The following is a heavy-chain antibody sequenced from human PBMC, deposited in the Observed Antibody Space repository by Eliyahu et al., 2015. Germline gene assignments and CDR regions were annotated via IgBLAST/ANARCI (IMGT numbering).Heavy chain of an antibody. CDR1: GGTFSSHA. V-gene: IGHV1-69*01. CDR2: ITPLFGKA. D-gene: IGHD6-19*01. Sequence: QVQLVQSGAEVKKPGSSVKVSCKASGGTFSSHAFNWVRQAPGQGLEWMGGITPLFGKANYGQKFQGRVTITADESTSTAYMELSSLRSEDTAVYYCARPSADNSGVSKPFDYWGQGTLVTVSS. J-gene: IGHJ4*02. CDR3: ARPSADNSGVSKPFDY.